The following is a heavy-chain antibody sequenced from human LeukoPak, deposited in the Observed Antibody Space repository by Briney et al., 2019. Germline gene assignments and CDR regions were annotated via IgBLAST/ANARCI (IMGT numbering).Heavy chain of an antibody. D-gene: IGHD3-22*01. Sequence: PGGSLRLSCAASGLTVSSNYMSWVRQAPGKGLEWVSVIYSGGSTYYADSVKGRFTISRDNSKNTLYLQMNSLRAEDTAVYYCARYYDSSGYPGLNYYYYYMDVWGKGTTVTVSS. CDR3: ARYYDSSGYPGLNYYYYYMDV. J-gene: IGHJ6*03. CDR2: IYSGGST. CDR1: GLTVSSNY. V-gene: IGHV3-53*01.